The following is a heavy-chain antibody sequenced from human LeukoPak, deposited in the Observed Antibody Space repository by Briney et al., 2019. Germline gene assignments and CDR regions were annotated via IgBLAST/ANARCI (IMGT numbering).Heavy chain of an antibody. D-gene: IGHD6-13*01. J-gene: IGHJ4*02. CDR1: GVSISNGHHY. V-gene: IGHV4-31*03. CDR3: TREEQQLGLDY. CDR2: IYYSGST. Sequence: SQTLSLTCTVSGVSISNGHHYWSWIRQRPGKGLEWMGYIYYSGSTYYNPSLKSRVTISVDTSKNQFSLKLSSVTAADTAEYYCTREEQQLGLDYWGQGTLVTVSS.